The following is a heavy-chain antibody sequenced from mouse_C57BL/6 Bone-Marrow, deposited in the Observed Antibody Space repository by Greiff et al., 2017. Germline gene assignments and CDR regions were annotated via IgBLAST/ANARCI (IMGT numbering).Heavy chain of an antibody. Sequence: VQLKESVAELVRPGASVKLSCTASDFNIKNTYMHWVKQRPEQGLEWIGRIDPANGNTKYAPKFQGKATITADTSSNTAYLQLSSLTSEDTAIYYCARSTYGNYWYFDVWGTGTTVTVSS. CDR2: IDPANGNT. J-gene: IGHJ1*03. V-gene: IGHV14-3*01. D-gene: IGHD2-1*01. CDR1: DFNIKNTY. CDR3: ARSTYGNYWYFDV.